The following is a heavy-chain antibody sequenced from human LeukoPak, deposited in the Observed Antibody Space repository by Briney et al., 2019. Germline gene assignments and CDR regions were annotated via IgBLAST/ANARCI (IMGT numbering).Heavy chain of an antibody. CDR3: ARGRIAATGY. CDR2: INHSGST. CDR1: GGSISGYY. V-gene: IGHV4-34*01. J-gene: IGHJ4*02. Sequence: PSETLSLTCTVSGGSISGYYWSWIRQPPGKGLEWIGEINHSGSTNYNPSLKSRVTISVDTSKNQFSLKLSSVTAADTAVYYCARGRIAATGYWGQGTLVTVSS. D-gene: IGHD2-15*01.